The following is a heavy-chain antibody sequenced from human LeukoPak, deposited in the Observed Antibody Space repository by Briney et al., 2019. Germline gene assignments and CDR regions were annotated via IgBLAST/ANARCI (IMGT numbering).Heavy chain of an antibody. CDR1: GYSFTSYW. V-gene: IGHV5-10-1*01. Sequence: GESLKISCKGSGYSFTSYWISWVRQMPGKGLEWMGRIDPSDSYTNYSPSFQGHVIISADKSISTAYLQWSSLKASDTAMYYRATSGKYCSSTSCYAGQDWGQGTLVTVSS. J-gene: IGHJ4*02. CDR3: ATSGKYCSSTSCYAGQD. D-gene: IGHD2-2*01. CDR2: IDPSDSYT.